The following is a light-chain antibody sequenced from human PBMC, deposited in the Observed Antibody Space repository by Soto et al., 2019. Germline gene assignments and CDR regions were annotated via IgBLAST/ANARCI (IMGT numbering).Light chain of an antibody. J-gene: IGKJ3*01. CDR3: QNYHRAPFT. V-gene: IGKV1-27*01. Sequence: EMHMTQSPSSLSASVGDRINITCRASEGISVYLAWYQQRPGNAPKLLIYASSILQSGIPPRFSGTRSDTEFTLAISSLRPDDVATSYCQNYHRAPFTFGPGSKVDIK. CDR1: EGISVY. CDR2: ASS.